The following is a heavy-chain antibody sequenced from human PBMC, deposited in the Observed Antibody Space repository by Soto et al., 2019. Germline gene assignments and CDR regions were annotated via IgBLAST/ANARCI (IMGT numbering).Heavy chain of an antibody. CDR3: AKNPGYYYDSTGYHFDY. J-gene: IGHJ4*02. D-gene: IGHD3-22*01. CDR1: EFSFSNYA. CDR2: ISYGGGTT. V-gene: IGHV3-23*01. Sequence: EVQLLESGGGLVQPGGSLRLSCAASEFSFSNYAMSWVRQAPGKGLEWVSAISYGGGTTYYADSVKGRFTISRDNSKNTPTLQKNSLRAEDPAVYYCAKNPGYYYDSTGYHFDYWGQGTLVTLPS.